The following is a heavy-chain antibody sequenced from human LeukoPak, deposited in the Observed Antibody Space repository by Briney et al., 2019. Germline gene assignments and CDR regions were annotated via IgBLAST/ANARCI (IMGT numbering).Heavy chain of an antibody. Sequence: GGPLRLSCAASGFTFSSYWMSWVRQAPGKGLEWVANIKQDGSEKYYVDSVKGRFTISRDNAKNSLYLQMNSLRAEDTALYYCARGKYPDNDDYMDVWGKGTTVIVSS. J-gene: IGHJ6*03. CDR1: GFTFSSYW. CDR3: ARGKYPDNDDYMDV. D-gene: IGHD1-1*01. CDR2: IKQDGSEK. V-gene: IGHV3-7*03.